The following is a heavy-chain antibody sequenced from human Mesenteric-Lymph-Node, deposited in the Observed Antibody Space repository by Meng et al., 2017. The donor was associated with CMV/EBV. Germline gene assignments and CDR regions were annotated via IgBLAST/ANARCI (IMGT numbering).Heavy chain of an antibody. CDR2: IYYSGIT. CDR3: ARGPLSPGIAASGYWFDP. Sequence: SETLSLTCTVSRGSITDANSYWGWIRQPPGKGQEWIGSIYYSGITYYNPSLQSRVTISIDTSRNQFSLKLNSVTVADTAVYYCARGPLSPGIAASGYWFDPWGLGTLVTVSS. CDR1: RGSITDANSY. D-gene: IGHD6-13*01. J-gene: IGHJ5*02. V-gene: IGHV4-39*07.